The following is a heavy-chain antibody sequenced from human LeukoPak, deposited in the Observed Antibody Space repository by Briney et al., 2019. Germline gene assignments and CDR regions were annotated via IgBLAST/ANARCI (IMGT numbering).Heavy chain of an antibody. CDR2: ISWNSGSI. J-gene: IGHJ4*02. V-gene: IGHV3-9*01. CDR3: AKVWGSYRRNGQFDY. Sequence: GGSLRLSCAASGFTFDDYAMHWVRQAPGKGLEWVSGISWNSGSIGYADSVKGRFTISRDNAKNSLYLQMNSLRAEDTALYYCAKVWGSYRRNGQFDYWGQGTLVTVSS. CDR1: GFTFDDYA. D-gene: IGHD3-16*02.